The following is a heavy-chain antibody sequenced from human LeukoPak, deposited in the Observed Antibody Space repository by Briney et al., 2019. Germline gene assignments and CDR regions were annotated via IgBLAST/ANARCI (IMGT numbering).Heavy chain of an antibody. V-gene: IGHV4-39*01. D-gene: IGHD3-10*01. Sequence: PSETLSLTCTVSGGSISSSTYFWGWIRQPPGKGLEWIGSIYYSGSTYYNPSLNSRVTISVDMSKHQFSLKLSSVTAADTAVYYCARIFFGSGSYPPDYWGQGTLVTVSS. CDR3: ARIFFGSGSYPPDY. J-gene: IGHJ4*02. CDR2: IYYSGST. CDR1: GGSISSSTYF.